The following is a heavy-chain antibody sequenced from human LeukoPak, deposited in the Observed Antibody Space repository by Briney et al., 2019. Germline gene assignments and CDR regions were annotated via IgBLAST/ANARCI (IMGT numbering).Heavy chain of an antibody. Sequence: SETLSLTCTVSGGSISSYYWNWIRQPPGKGLEWIGYIYYSGSTNYNPSLKSRVTISVDTSKNQFSLKLSSVTAADTAVYYCARVGDGYNVDHWGQGTLVTVSS. CDR3: ARVGDGYNVDH. V-gene: IGHV4-59*01. D-gene: IGHD5-24*01. CDR2: IYYSGST. J-gene: IGHJ4*02. CDR1: GGSISSYY.